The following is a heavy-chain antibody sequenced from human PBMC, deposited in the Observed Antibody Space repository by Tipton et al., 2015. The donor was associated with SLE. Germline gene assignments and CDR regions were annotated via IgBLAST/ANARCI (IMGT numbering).Heavy chain of an antibody. D-gene: IGHD7-27*01. CDR2: ISYDGRT. CDR1: GDSVTSSGYY. CDR3: ARGPNWGLDDAFDI. J-gene: IGHJ3*02. V-gene: IGHV4-31*03. Sequence: TLSLTCTATGDSVTSSGYYWSWIRQHPGKGLEWIGFISYDGRTKYNPSLKRRVTISLDTSKTQFFLRLSSVTAADTSVYFCARGPNWGLDDAFDIWGQGTMVSVSS.